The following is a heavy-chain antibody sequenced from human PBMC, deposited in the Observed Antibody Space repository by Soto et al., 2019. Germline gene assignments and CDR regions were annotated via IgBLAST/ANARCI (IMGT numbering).Heavy chain of an antibody. Sequence: GSGPTLVNPTQTLTLTCTFSGFSLSTSGMCVGWIRQPPGKALEWLARIDWDDDKYYSTSLKTRLTISKDTSKNQVVLTMTNMDPVDTATYYCARSIAVAGFHAFDIWGQGTMVTVSS. J-gene: IGHJ3*02. CDR1: GFSLSTSGMC. CDR2: IDWDDDK. CDR3: ARSIAVAGFHAFDI. V-gene: IGHV2-70*11. D-gene: IGHD6-19*01.